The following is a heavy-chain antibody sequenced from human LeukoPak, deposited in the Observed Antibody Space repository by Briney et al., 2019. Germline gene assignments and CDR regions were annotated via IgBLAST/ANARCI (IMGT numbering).Heavy chain of an antibody. J-gene: IGHJ6*02. D-gene: IGHD6-19*01. V-gene: IGHV3-21*01. CDR3: ARDNDSSGPPAPRYYYYGMDV. CDR1: GFIFRSYA. Sequence: GGSLRLSCAASGFIFRSYAINWVRQAPGKGLEWVSTISGTAGSIDYAASVKGRFTISRDNAKNSLYLQMNSLRAEDTAVYYCARDNDSSGPPAPRYYYYGMDVWGQGTTVTVSS. CDR2: ISGTAGSI.